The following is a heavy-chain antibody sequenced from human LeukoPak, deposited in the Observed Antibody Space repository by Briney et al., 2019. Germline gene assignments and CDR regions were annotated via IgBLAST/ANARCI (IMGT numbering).Heavy chain of an antibody. D-gene: IGHD6-19*01. Sequence: GGSLRLSCAASGFTFDDYAMHWVRQAPGKGLEWGSVISGDSGSICYADSVKGRVTISRDNANNSLYLQLNSLRAEDTALYYCAKVASSGWPGDFDYWGQGTLVTVSS. V-gene: IGHV3-9*01. CDR3: AKVASSGWPGDFDY. J-gene: IGHJ4*02. CDR1: GFTFDDYA. CDR2: ISGDSGSI.